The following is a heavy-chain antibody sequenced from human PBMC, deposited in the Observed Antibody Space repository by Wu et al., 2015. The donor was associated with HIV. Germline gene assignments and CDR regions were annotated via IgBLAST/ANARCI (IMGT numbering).Heavy chain of an antibody. Sequence: QLVQSGAEVKKPGTSVKVSCKASGYSFTGYYIHWVRHVPGQGLEWMGWVQTLKIMSQVVRGVLYWRLTMTADASIDTAYMELNSLTSDDTGRLIYCSNLRGWVTGKTAVTGGRDRFGGGR. V-gene: IGHV1-2*02. CDR1: GYSFTGYY. D-gene: IGHD2-2*01. CDR3: CSNLRGWVTGKTAVTGGRDRFG. CDR2: VQTLKIMS. J-gene: IGHJ2*01.